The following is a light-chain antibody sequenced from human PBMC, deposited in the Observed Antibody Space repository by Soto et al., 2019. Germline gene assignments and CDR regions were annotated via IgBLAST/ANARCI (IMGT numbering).Light chain of an antibody. V-gene: IGLV2-8*01. CDR2: EVS. CDR1: SSDVGGYNY. J-gene: IGLJ3*02. CDR3: GSYVGSKSFV. Sequence: QSALTQPPSASGSAGQSVTISCTGTSSDVGGYNYVSWYQQHPGKAPKLMIYEVSKRPSGVPDRFSGSKSGNTASLTVSGLQAEDEADYYCGSYVGSKSFVFGGGTKVTVL.